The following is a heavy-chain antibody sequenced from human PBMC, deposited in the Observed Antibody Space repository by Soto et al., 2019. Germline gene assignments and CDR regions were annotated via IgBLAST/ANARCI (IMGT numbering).Heavy chain of an antibody. Sequence: PXGSLRLSCAASGFTFSSYSMNWVRQAPGKGLEWVSYISSSSSTIYYADSVKGRFTISRDNVKNSLYLQMNSLRDEDTAVYYCARDLKPIFGVVIIRRGFGMDVWGQGTTVTVSS. V-gene: IGHV3-48*02. J-gene: IGHJ6*02. D-gene: IGHD3-3*01. CDR2: ISSSSSTI. CDR1: GFTFSSYS. CDR3: ARDLKPIFGVVIIRRGFGMDV.